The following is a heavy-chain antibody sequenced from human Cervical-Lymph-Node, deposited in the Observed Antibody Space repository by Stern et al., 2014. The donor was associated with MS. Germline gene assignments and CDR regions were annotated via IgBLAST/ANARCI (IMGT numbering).Heavy chain of an antibody. CDR2: IDPNSDTT. D-gene: IGHD2-21*02. V-gene: IGHV1-8*01. CDR1: GYTFSNFD. CDR3: ARGREVYMVTDAFDS. J-gene: IGHJ4*02. Sequence: LQLVQSGAEVKKPGASVKVSCKASGYTFSNFDINWVRQATGQGLEWVGRIDPNSDTTRYAQKFQGRVTITRDSSISTAYMELSSLRSDDTAVYYCARGREVYMVTDAFDSWGQGTLVTVSS.